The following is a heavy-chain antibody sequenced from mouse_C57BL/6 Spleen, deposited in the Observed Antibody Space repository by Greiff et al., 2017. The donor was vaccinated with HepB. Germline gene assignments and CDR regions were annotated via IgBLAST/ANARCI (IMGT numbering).Heavy chain of an antibody. Sequence: DVKLVESGGGLVKPGGSLKLSCAASGFTFSSYAMSWVRQTPEKRLEWVATISDGGSYTYYPDNVKGRFTISRDNAKNNLYLQMSHLKSEDTAMYYCARDGGWLLYAMDYWGQGTSVTVSS. CDR3: ARDGGWLLYAMDY. J-gene: IGHJ4*01. CDR2: ISDGGSYT. CDR1: GFTFSSYA. V-gene: IGHV5-4*01. D-gene: IGHD2-3*01.